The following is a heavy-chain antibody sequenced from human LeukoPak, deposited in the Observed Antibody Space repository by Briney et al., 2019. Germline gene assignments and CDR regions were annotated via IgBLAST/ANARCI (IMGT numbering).Heavy chain of an antibody. CDR2: ISGSGGKT. CDR3: ARRDVHDSVTYRPLFEY. V-gene: IGHV3-23*01. Sequence: RGSLRLSCATSVFTFRDYAISSVRQAPGEGGEWVSGISGSGGKTYYADRVEGRFTISRDNSKNTLYLQMNSLRAEDTAVYYCARRDVHDSVTYRPLFEYWGQGTLVTVSS. D-gene: IGHD5-24*01. J-gene: IGHJ4*02. CDR1: VFTFRDYA.